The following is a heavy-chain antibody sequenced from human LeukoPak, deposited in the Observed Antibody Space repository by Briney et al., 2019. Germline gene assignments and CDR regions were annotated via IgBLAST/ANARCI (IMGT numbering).Heavy chain of an antibody. Sequence: GGSLRLSCAASGFTFSNYAMHCVRQAPGKGLEWVAFIRYDGSDKYYADSVKDRFTISRDNAKNSLYLQMNSLRAEDTAVYYCAGGDYYYYYMDVWGKGTTVTVSS. J-gene: IGHJ6*03. CDR2: IRYDGSDK. CDR3: AGGDYYYYYMDV. V-gene: IGHV3-30*02. CDR1: GFTFSNYA.